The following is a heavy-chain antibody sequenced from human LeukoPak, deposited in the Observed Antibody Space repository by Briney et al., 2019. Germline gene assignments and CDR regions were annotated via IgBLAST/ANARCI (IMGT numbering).Heavy chain of an antibody. CDR3: AKESGKFDY. Sequence: GGTLRLSCVASGLNFDDSAMHWVRQAPGKGLEWVSLIGADGGSTFSADSVKGRFSISRDNSKNSLYLQMNSLRSEDTAMYYCAKESGKFDYWGQGTLVAVSS. CDR1: GLNFDDSA. V-gene: IGHV3-43*02. J-gene: IGHJ4*02. CDR2: IGADGGST.